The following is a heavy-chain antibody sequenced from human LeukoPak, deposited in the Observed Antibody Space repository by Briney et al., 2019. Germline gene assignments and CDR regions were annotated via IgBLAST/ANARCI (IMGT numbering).Heavy chain of an antibody. D-gene: IGHD5-24*01. J-gene: IGHJ3*01. CDR3: AKDRNYRDLDSLDV. V-gene: IGHV3-48*03. Sequence: GGSLRLSCAVSGLTFSNFKMNWVRQAPGKGLEWVSYISDSGRTTFYADSVKGRFTISRDNARTALYLQMNSLRAEDTAFYYCAKDRNYRDLDSLDVWGQGTMVTVSS. CDR2: ISDSGRTT. CDR1: GLTFSNFK.